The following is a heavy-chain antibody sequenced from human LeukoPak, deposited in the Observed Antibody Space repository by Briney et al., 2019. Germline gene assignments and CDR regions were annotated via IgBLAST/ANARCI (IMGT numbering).Heavy chain of an antibody. CDR3: ARGAGYYGSGSYYDY. CDR1: GGSISSYY. Sequence: PSETLSLTCTVSGGSISSYYWSWIRQPPGKGLEWIGYIYYSGSTNYNPSLKSRVTISVDTSKNQFSLRLNSVTAADTAVYYCARGAGYYGSGSYYDYWGQGTLVTVSS. CDR2: IYYSGST. J-gene: IGHJ4*02. D-gene: IGHD3-10*01. V-gene: IGHV4-59*01.